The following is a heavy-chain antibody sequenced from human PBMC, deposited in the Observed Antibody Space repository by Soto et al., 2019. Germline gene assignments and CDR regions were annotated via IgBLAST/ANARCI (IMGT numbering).Heavy chain of an antibody. CDR1: GFTFSSYW. CDR2: INSDGTST. J-gene: IGHJ5*02. Sequence: GGSLRLSCAASGFTFSSYWMHWVRQAPGKGLVWVSRINSDGTSTGSADSGKGRFIISRDNAKDTVYLQMNSLRAEDTAVYYCAKVDTDCSGDRCYSMFDPWGQGTLVTVSS. CDR3: AKVDTDCSGDRCYSMFDP. V-gene: IGHV3-74*01. D-gene: IGHD2-15*01.